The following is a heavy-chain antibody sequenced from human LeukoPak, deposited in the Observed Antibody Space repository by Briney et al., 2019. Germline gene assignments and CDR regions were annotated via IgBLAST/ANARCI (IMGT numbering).Heavy chain of an antibody. Sequence: PGGSLRLSCAASGFTFSSYGMHWVRQAPGKGLEWVAFIRYDGSNKYYADSVKGRFTISRDNAKNTLYLQMNNLRAEDTAVYYCAKDFKSISSMVRGRYYYHYYMDVWGKGTTVTISS. CDR1: GFTFSSYG. V-gene: IGHV3-30*02. CDR3: AKDFKSISSMVRGRYYYHYYMDV. D-gene: IGHD3-10*01. CDR2: IRYDGSNK. J-gene: IGHJ6*03.